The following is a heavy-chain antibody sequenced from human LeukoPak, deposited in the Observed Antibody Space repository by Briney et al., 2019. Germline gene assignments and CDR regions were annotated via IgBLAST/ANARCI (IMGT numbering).Heavy chain of an antibody. J-gene: IGHJ4*02. CDR3: ARVMGIAVANDY. CDR2: MNPNSGNT. D-gene: IGHD6-19*01. V-gene: IGHV1-8*01. Sequence: ASVKVSCKPSGCTFTSYDINWVRQATGQGLEWMGWMNPNSGNTGYAQKFQGRVTMTRNTSISTAYMELSSLRSEDTAVYYCARVMGIAVANDYWGQGTLVTVSS. CDR1: GCTFTSYD.